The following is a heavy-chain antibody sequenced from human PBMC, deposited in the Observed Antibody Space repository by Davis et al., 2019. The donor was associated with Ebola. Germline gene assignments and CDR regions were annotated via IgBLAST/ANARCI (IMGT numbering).Heavy chain of an antibody. CDR1: GFTFSSYW. Sequence: GESLKISCAASGFTFSSYWMSWVRQAPGKGLEWVANIKQDGSEKYYVDSVKGRFTISRDNAKNSLYLQMNSLRAEDTAVYYCARGYGTFDYWGQGTLVTVSS. J-gene: IGHJ4*02. CDR2: IKQDGSEK. D-gene: IGHD4-17*01. CDR3: ARGYGTFDY. V-gene: IGHV3-7*04.